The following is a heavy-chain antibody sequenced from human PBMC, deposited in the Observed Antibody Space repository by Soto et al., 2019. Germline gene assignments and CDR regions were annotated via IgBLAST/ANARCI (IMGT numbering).Heavy chain of an antibody. CDR3: ARHLNARGRGSAKKYYFDY. D-gene: IGHD3-10*01. V-gene: IGHV4-59*08. Sequence: SETLSLTCTVSNGSISSYYWSWIRQYPGKGLEWIGYFYYSGSTNYNPSLKSRVTMSGDTSKNQFSLKLSSVTAADTAVYFCARHLNARGRGSAKKYYFDYWGQGTVVT. CDR1: NGSISSYY. CDR2: FYYSGST. J-gene: IGHJ4*02.